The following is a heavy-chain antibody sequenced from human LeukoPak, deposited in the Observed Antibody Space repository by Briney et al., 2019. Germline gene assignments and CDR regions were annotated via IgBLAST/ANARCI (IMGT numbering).Heavy chain of an antibody. CDR2: ISYDGSNK. CDR3: ARVNDYYYGSGSYLAEDY. V-gene: IGHV3-30*04. J-gene: IGHJ4*02. D-gene: IGHD3-10*01. CDR1: GFTFSSYA. Sequence: GRSLRLSCAASGFTFSSYAMHWVRQAPGKGLEWVAVISYDGSNKYYADSVKGRLTISRDNSKNTLYLQMNSLRAEDTAVYYCARVNDYYYGSGSYLAEDYWGQGTLVTVSS.